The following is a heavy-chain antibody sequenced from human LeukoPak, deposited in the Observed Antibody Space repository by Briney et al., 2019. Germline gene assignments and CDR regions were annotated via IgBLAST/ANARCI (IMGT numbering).Heavy chain of an antibody. CDR1: GFTFSSYA. J-gene: IGHJ5*02. V-gene: IGHV3-23*01. CDR3: AKDSSWSGTGWFDP. Sequence: GASLRLSCAASGFTFSSYAMSWVRQAPGKGLEWVSAISGSGGSTYYADSVKGRFTISRDNSKNTLYLQTNSLRAEDTAVYYCAKDSSWSGTGWFDPWGQGTLVTVSS. CDR2: ISGSGGST. D-gene: IGHD6-13*01.